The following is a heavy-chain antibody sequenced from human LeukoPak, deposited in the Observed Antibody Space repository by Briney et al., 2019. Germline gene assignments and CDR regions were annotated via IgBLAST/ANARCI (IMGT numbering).Heavy chain of an antibody. CDR1: GFTVSTNY. V-gene: IGHV3-53*01. Sequence: GGSLRLSCAASGFTVSTNYMSWVRQAPGKGLEWVSVIYGGGGTDYGDSVKGRFTISRDNSKNTLYLQMNSLRTEDTAVYYCAKDDTAAAGTDYWGQGTLVTVSS. CDR2: IYGGGGT. CDR3: AKDDTAAAGTDY. J-gene: IGHJ4*02. D-gene: IGHD6-13*01.